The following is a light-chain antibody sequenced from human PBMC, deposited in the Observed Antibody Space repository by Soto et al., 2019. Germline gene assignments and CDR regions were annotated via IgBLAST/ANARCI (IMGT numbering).Light chain of an antibody. CDR1: QSISSW. CDR2: DAS. CDR3: QHYNSFPWT. J-gene: IGKJ1*01. V-gene: IGKV1-5*01. Sequence: DIRMTQSPSTLSASVGDRVTITCRASQSISSWLAWYQQKPGKAPKLLIYDASSLESGVPSRFSGSGSGTEFNLTISSLQPDDFATYFCQHYNSFPWTFGQGTKVDIK.